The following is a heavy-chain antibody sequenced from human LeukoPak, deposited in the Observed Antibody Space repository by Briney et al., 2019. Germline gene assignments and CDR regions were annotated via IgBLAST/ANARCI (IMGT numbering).Heavy chain of an antibody. Sequence: PGGSLRLSCAASGFTVSSNYMSWVRQAPGKGLEWVSVIYSGGSAYYADSVKGRFTISRDNSKNTLYLQMNSLRAEDTAVYYCARDSLGIVDYWGQGTLVTVSS. J-gene: IGHJ4*02. CDR2: IYSGGSA. V-gene: IGHV3-53*01. D-gene: IGHD7-27*01. CDR1: GFTVSSNY. CDR3: ARDSLGIVDY.